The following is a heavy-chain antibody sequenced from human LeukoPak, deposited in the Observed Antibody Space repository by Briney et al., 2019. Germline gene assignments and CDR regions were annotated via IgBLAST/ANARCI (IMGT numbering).Heavy chain of an antibody. V-gene: IGHV3-30-3*01. Sequence: GGSLRLSCAASGFTFSSYAMHWVRQAPGKGLEWVAVISYDGSNKYYADSVKGLFTISRDNSKNTLYLQMNSLRAEDTAVYYCARWDYGGNILHYWGQGTLVTVSS. D-gene: IGHD4-23*01. CDR2: ISYDGSNK. CDR1: GFTFSSYA. CDR3: ARWDYGGNILHY. J-gene: IGHJ4*02.